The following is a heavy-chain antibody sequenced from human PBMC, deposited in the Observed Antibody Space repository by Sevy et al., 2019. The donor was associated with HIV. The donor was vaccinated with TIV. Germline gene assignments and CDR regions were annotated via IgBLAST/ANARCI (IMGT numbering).Heavy chain of an antibody. J-gene: IGHJ3*02. CDR3: AHRLGVEMATIPGGAFDI. CDR1: GFSLSTSGVG. V-gene: IGHV2-5*02. D-gene: IGHD5-12*01. CDR2: IYWDDDK. Sequence: SGPTLVNPTQTLTLTCTFSGFSLSTSGVGVGWIRQPPGKALEWLALIYWDDDKRYSPSLKSRLTITKDTSKNQVVLTITNMDPVDKATYYCAHRLGVEMATIPGGAFDIWGQGTMVTVSS.